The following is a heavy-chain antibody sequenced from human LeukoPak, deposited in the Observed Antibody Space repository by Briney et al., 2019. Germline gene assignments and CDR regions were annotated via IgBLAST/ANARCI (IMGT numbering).Heavy chain of an antibody. CDR3: ARRGVQWQDGYYYYMDV. CDR2: IYTSGST. Sequence: SETLSLTCTVSGGSIGSGSYYWSWIRQPAGKGLEWIGRIYTSGSTNYNPSLKSRVTISVDTSKNQFSLKLSSVTAADTAVYYCARRGVQWQDGYYYYMDVWGKGTTVTVSS. CDR1: GGSIGSGSYY. V-gene: IGHV4-61*02. J-gene: IGHJ6*03. D-gene: IGHD6-19*01.